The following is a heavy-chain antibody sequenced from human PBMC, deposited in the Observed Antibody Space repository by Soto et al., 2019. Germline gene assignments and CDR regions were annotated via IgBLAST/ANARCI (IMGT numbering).Heavy chain of an antibody. J-gene: IGHJ3*01. V-gene: IGHV4-39*02. D-gene: IGHD3-22*01. Sequence: GTLSLTCLFSGDSITTRHYYWAWIREPPGKGLEWIGSIYKSGNTYYNPSLNSRVSMSVDTSKNHFSLKLSSVTAEDTAVYYCAIPRDYDDRGYWRSPFDFWAQGTMVTVSS. CDR3: AIPRDYDDRGYWRSPFDF. CDR1: GDSITTRHYY. CDR2: IYKSGNT.